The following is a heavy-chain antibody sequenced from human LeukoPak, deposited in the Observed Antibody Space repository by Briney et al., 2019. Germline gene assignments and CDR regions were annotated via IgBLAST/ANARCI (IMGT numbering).Heavy chain of an antibody. CDR3: ASAQSIAAARVLGY. CDR1: GYTFTSYD. V-gene: IGHV1-8*03. D-gene: IGHD6-13*01. Sequence: GASVKVSCKASGYTFTSYDINWARQATGQGLEWMGWMNPNSGNTGYAQKFQGRVTITRNTSISAAYMELSSLRSEDTAVYYCASAQSIAAARVLGYWGQGTLVTVSS. J-gene: IGHJ4*02. CDR2: MNPNSGNT.